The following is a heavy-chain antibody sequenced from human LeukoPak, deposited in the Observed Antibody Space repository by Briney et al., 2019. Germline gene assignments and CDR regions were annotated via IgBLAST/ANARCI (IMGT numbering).Heavy chain of an antibody. CDR3: AKDRVGRIRSGSPLDY. V-gene: IGHV3-30*18. J-gene: IGHJ4*02. D-gene: IGHD1-26*01. Sequence: PGGSLRLSCAASGFTFSSYEMNWVRQAPGKGLEWVALISYDGSDRYYAGSVEGRFTISRDTSKNRLYLQMSSLRAEDSAIYYCAKDRVGRIRSGSPLDYWGQGTLVTVSS. CDR1: GFTFSSYE. CDR2: ISYDGSDR.